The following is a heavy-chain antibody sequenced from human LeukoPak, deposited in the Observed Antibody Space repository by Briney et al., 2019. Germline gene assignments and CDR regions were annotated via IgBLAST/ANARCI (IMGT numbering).Heavy chain of an antibody. J-gene: IGHJ4*02. CDR2: INPNSGGT. V-gene: IGHV1-2*02. Sequence: ASVKVSCKASGYTFTGYYMHWVRQAPGQGLGWMGWINPNSGGTNYAQKFQGRVTMTRDTSISTAYMELSRLRSDDTAVYYCASELAAWYYYDSSGYQTDYWGQGTLVTVSS. CDR3: ASELAAWYYYDSSGYQTDY. CDR1: GYTFTGYY. D-gene: IGHD3-22*01.